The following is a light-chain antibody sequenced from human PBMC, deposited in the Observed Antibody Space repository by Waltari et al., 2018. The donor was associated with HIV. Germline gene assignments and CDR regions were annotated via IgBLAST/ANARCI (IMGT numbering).Light chain of an antibody. Sequence: QSALTQPPSASGSPGQSVTISCTGTSSDVGGYNYVSWYQQHPGKVPQLVIYEVSRRPPGVPDCFSCSKSGSTSSLTVSGLQAEDAAYYYCSSSAGGTPVFGAGTKLTVL. CDR1: SSDVGGYNY. J-gene: IGLJ2*01. V-gene: IGLV2-8*01. CDR2: EVS. CDR3: SSSAGGTPV.